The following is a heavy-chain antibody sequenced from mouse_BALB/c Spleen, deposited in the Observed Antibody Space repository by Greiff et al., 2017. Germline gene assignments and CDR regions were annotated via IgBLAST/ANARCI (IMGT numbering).Heavy chain of an antibody. V-gene: IGHV5-4*02. CDR1: GFTFSDYY. Sequence: EVQLVESGGGLVKPGGSLKLSCAASGFTFSDYYMYWVRQTPEKRLEWVATISDGGSYTYYPDSVKGRFTISRDNAKNNLYLQMSSLKSEDTAMYYCARDPASYDGYYSYAMDYWGQGTSVTVSS. J-gene: IGHJ4*01. CDR3: ARDPASYDGYYSYAMDY. CDR2: ISDGGSYT. D-gene: IGHD2-3*01.